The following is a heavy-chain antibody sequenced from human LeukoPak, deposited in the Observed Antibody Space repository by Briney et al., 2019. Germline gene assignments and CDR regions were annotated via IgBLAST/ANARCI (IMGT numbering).Heavy chain of an antibody. Sequence: PSETLSLTCTVSVGCISDYYWSWLRQPAGKGLEWIGRSYTSGSTNYNPSLKSRVTMSVDAYKNQFSLKLSSVTAANTAVYYCARYSSSSVYYYYHMDVWGKGTTVTVSS. V-gene: IGHV4-4*07. CDR1: VGCISDYY. CDR2: SYTSGST. J-gene: IGHJ6*03. D-gene: IGHD6-6*01. CDR3: ARYSSSSVYYYYHMDV.